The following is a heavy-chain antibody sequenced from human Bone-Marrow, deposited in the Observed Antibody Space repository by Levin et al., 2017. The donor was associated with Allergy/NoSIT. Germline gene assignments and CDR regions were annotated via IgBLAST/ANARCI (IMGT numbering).Heavy chain of an antibody. D-gene: IGHD5-12*01. CDR3: ARDSRIVPTNYYFDY. J-gene: IGHJ4*02. CDR1: GFTFSDYW. V-gene: IGHV3-7*01. Sequence: GESLKISCTASGFTFSDYWMTWVRQAPGKGPEWVAKIKHDGSDKYYVDSVKGRFTISKDNARNSLYLQMNSLRGEDTAVYYCARDSRIVPTNYYFDYWGQGTLVTVSS. CDR2: IKHDGSDK.